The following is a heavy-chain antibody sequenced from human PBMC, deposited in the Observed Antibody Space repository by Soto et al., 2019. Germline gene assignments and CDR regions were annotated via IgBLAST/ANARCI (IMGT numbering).Heavy chain of an antibody. CDR3: ARGHISSTKNWLDP. D-gene: IGHD6-6*01. J-gene: IGHJ5*02. CDR1: GDSVSSNHAT. CDR2: TYYRSKWYY. V-gene: IGHV6-1*01. Sequence: SQTLSLTCAISGDSVSSNHATWDWIRQSPSRGLEWLGRTYYRSKWYYDYALSVKSRITINPDTSNNQLSLQLNSVTPDDTAMYYCARGHISSTKNWLDPWGQGTLVTVSS.